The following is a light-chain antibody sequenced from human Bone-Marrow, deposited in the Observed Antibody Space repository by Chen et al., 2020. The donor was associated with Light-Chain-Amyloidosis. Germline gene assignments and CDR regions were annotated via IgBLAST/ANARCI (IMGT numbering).Light chain of an antibody. CDR3: SSXTITNTLV. CDR2: EVN. Sequence: QSXLTQPASVSGSPGQSXXISXXGTSSNVGGNNHVSWYQQHPAKAPKLMIYEVNKRPSWVPARFAGSKSDNTXXLTISXLQTQDEADXFCSSXTITNTLVFGRGTRVTVL. CDR1: SSNVGGNNH. J-gene: IGLJ1*01. V-gene: IGLV2-14*01.